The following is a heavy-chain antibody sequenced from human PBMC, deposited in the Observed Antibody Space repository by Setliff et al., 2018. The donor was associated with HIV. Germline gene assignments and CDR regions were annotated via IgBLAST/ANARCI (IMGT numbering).Heavy chain of an antibody. CDR1: GFTFSSFW. Sequence: GGSLRLSCAASGFTFSSFWMSWVRQAPGKGLEWVSSMSGSGGSTYYADSVKGRFTISRDNSKNTLYLRMNSLRAEDTAVYYCAQAQTSVSGSYYKYLQHWARAHWSPSPQ. J-gene: IGHJ1*01. D-gene: IGHD3-10*01. V-gene: IGHV3-23*01. CDR2: MSGSGGST. CDR3: AQAQTSVSGSYYKYLQH.